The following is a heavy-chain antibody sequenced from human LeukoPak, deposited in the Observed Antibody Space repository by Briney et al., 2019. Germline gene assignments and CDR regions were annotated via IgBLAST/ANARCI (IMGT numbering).Heavy chain of an antibody. CDR3: ARDPRSSSWLPGVYYYYYGMDV. CDR1: GYTFTSYG. D-gene: IGHD6-13*01. J-gene: IGHJ6*02. Sequence: ASVKVSCKASGYTFTSYGISWVRQAPGQGLEWMGWISAYNGNTNYAQKLQGRVTMTTDTSTSTACMELRSLRSDDTAVYYCARDPRSSSWLPGVYYYYYGMDVWGQGTTVTVSS. CDR2: ISAYNGNT. V-gene: IGHV1-18*01.